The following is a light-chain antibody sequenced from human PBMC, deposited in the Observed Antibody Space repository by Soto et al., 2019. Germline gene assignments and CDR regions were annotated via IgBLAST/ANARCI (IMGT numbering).Light chain of an antibody. Sequence: EIVTTQSPATLSVSPGERATLSCRASQSVRSNLAWYQQKPGQAPRLLIYGASTRATGIPARFSGSGSGTEFTLTISNLQPEDFATYFCQQANSFPLTFGGGTRVEI. CDR2: GAS. J-gene: IGKJ4*01. CDR3: QQANSFPLT. V-gene: IGKV3-15*01. CDR1: QSVRSN.